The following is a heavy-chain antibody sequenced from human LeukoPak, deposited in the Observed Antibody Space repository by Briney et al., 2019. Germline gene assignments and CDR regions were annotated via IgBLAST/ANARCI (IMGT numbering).Heavy chain of an antibody. D-gene: IGHD2-2*01. Sequence: PGGSLRLSCAASGFTFSSYAMNWVRQAPGKGLEWVSTISGTTYYAGSVKGRFSISRDDSQNMLFLQMDNLRADDTAVYYCAKILNAMYFDLWGRGTLVTVSS. CDR1: GFTFSSYA. V-gene: IGHV3-23*01. CDR3: AKILNAMYFDL. J-gene: IGHJ2*01. CDR2: ISGTT.